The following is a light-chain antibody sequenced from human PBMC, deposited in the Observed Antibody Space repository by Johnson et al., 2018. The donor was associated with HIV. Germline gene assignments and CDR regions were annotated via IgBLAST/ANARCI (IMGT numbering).Light chain of an antibody. J-gene: IGLJ1*01. CDR1: SSNIGNNY. CDR2: ENN. V-gene: IGLV1-51*02. Sequence: QSVLTQPPSVSAAPGQKVTISCSGSSSNIGNNYVSWYQQFPGTAPKLLIYENNKRPSGIPDRFSGSKSGTSATLGITGLQTGDEVDYYGGTWDSSLSVYVFGTGTKVTVL. CDR3: GTWDSSLSVYV.